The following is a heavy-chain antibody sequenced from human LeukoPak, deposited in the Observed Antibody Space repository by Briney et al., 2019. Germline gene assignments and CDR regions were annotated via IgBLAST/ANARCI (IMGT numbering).Heavy chain of an antibody. D-gene: IGHD3-10*01. V-gene: IGHV4-61*09. CDR2: IYTSGST. J-gene: IGHJ6*03. CDR1: GGSSSSDSYY. CDR3: ARDYYGSGTYYYYMDV. Sequence: TLSLTCTVSGGSSSSDSYYWSWIRQPAGKGLEWIGHIYTSGSTNYNPSLKNRVTISVDTSKNQFSLKLSSVTAADTAVYYCARDYYGSGTYYYYMDVWGKGTTVTISS.